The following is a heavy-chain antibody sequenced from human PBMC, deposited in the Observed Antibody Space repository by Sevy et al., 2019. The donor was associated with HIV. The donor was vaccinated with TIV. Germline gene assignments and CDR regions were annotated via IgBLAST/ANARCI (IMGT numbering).Heavy chain of an antibody. J-gene: IGHJ4*02. CDR2: IKSKADGGTT. CDR3: TTITNSGSTSPREFHY. D-gene: IGHD2-2*01. Sequence: GGSLRLSCAASGFSLNNAWMSWVRQAPGKGLEWVGRIKSKADGGTTDYAAPVKGRFTISRDDSKNTLYLQMNSLKTEDTAIYYCTTITNSGSTSPREFHYWGQGSLVTVSS. CDR1: GFSLNNAW. V-gene: IGHV3-15*01.